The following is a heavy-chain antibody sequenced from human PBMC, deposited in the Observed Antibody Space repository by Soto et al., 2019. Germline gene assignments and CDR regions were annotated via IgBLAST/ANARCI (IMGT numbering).Heavy chain of an antibody. CDR3: AKVRASVSHYVAAFDI. J-gene: IGHJ3*02. Sequence: GSLRLSCAASGFTFRSYVMSWVRQAPGKGLEWVSAIRAGGDITYYADSVKGRSTISRDNSYNTLYVQINSLRAEDTAVYYCAKVRASVSHYVAAFDIWGQGTMVTGSS. CDR1: GFTFRSYV. V-gene: IGHV3-23*01. D-gene: IGHD3-16*01. CDR2: IRAGGDIT.